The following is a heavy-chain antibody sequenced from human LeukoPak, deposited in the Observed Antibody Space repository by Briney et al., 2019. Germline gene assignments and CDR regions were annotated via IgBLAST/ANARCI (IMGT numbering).Heavy chain of an antibody. Sequence: SGTLSLTCAVSGGSISSSNWWSWVRQPPGKGLEWIGQIYHSGSTNYNPSLKSRVTISVDTSKNQFSLKLSSVTAADTAVYYCARGRVVVAATRFDYWGQGTLVTVSS. CDR3: ARGRVVVAATRFDY. J-gene: IGHJ4*02. CDR1: GGSISSSNW. CDR2: IYHSGST. D-gene: IGHD2-15*01. V-gene: IGHV4-4*02.